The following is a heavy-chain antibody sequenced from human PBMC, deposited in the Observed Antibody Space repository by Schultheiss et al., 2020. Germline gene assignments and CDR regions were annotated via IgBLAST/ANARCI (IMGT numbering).Heavy chain of an antibody. D-gene: IGHD6-13*01. Sequence: SETLSLTCSVSGDSITSYYWNWIRQPPGKGLEWIGYIYFSGSTDYNPSLKSRVTISVDTSSKQFSLQLSSVTAADTAVYYCARSYSSGWYYFDFWGLGTLVTVS. J-gene: IGHJ4*02. CDR2: IYFSGST. CDR3: ARSYSSGWYYFDF. CDR1: GDSITSYY. V-gene: IGHV4-59*01.